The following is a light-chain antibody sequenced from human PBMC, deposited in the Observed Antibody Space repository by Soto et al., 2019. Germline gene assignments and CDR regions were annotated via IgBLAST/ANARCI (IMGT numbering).Light chain of an antibody. CDR2: GVY. Sequence: IVLTQYPGTLSLSPGERATLSCRASQTGSNSYLAWYQHKSGQAPRHLIYGVYTRASGIPDRFSGSGSGTEFTLTITILEPEDSAVYFCQHYGYSQWTFGQGTKVDIK. CDR1: QTGSNSY. J-gene: IGKJ1*01. CDR3: QHYGYSQWT. V-gene: IGKV3-20*01.